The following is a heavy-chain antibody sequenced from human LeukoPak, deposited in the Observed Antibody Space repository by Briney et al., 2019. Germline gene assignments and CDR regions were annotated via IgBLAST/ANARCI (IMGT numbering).Heavy chain of an antibody. D-gene: IGHD3-22*01. Sequence: EASVKVSCKASGYTFTGYYMHWVRQAPGQGLEWMGWINPNSGGTNYAQKFQGRVTMTRDTSISTAYMELSRLRSDDTAVYYCARAPPYYYDSSGYLGSRYWGQGTLVTVSS. J-gene: IGHJ4*02. CDR3: ARAPPYYYDSSGYLGSRY. CDR1: GYTFTGYY. V-gene: IGHV1-2*02. CDR2: INPNSGGT.